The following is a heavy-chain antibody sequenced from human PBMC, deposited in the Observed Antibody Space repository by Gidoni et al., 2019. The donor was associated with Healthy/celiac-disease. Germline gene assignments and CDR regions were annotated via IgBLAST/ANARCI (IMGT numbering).Heavy chain of an antibody. Sequence: EVQLLESGGGLVQPGGSLRLSCAASGFTLSSYAMSWVRQAPGKGVEWVSASSGRGGSTYYADSVKCRFTTSRDNSKNTLYLQMNSLRAEDTAVYYCARGGEEAPFDYWCQGTLVTVSS. CDR2: SSGRGGST. V-gene: IGHV3-23*01. CDR3: ARGGEEAPFDY. D-gene: IGHD3-10*01. J-gene: IGHJ4*02. CDR1: GFTLSSYA.